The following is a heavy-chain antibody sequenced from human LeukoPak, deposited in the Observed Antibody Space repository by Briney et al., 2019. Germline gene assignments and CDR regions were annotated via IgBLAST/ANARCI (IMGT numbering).Heavy chain of an antibody. CDR2: IHAGNGNT. V-gene: IGHV1-3*01. J-gene: IGHJ4*02. CDR1: GCTFTNYA. CDR3: ARVYCSSTSCQYYFDY. Sequence: ASVKVSCKASGCTFTNYAMHWVRQAPGQRLEWMGWIHAGNGNTEYSQKFQGRVTISRDTSASTAYMELSSLRSEDTAVYYCARVYCSSTSCQYYFDYWGQGTLVTVSS. D-gene: IGHD2-2*01.